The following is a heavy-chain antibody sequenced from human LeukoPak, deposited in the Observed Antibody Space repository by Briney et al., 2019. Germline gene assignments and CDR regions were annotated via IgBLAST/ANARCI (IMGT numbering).Heavy chain of an antibody. D-gene: IGHD5-24*01. CDR1: GFTFSSYA. CDR2: ISGSGGST. CDR3: ARDPGRDGYPPGRFDP. J-gene: IGHJ5*02. Sequence: GGSLRLSCAASGFTFSSYAMSWVRQAPGKGLEWVSAISGSGGSTYYADSVKGRFTISRDNSKNTLYLQMNSLRAEDTAVYYCARDPGRDGYPPGRFDPWGQGTLVTVSS. V-gene: IGHV3-23*01.